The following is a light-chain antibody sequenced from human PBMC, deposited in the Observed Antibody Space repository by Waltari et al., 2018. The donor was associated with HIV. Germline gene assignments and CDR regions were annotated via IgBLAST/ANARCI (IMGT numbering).Light chain of an antibody. CDR1: SSNIGTNI. J-gene: IGLJ2*01. CDR3: DTRDDSLNDVG. CDR2: STK. V-gene: IGLV1-44*01. Sequence: QSVLTPALSPSGTPGPRVTISCSGSSSNIGTNIVNWYHQLSGRDRKLLIFSTKERPCGVPDRVSGSKSDTSASLAISGRESEDGAYYNWDTRDDSLNDVGVGGGTKLTVL.